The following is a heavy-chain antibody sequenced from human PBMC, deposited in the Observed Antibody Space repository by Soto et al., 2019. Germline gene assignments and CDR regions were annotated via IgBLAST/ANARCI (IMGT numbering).Heavy chain of an antibody. Sequence: QVQLVESGGGVVQPGRSLRLSCAASGFTVSSYGMHWVRQAPGKGLEWVAVISYDGSNKYYADSVKGRFTISRDNSKNTLYLQMNSLRAEHTAVYYCAKDWVAVAGTRWGQGTLVTVSS. CDR1: GFTVSSYG. J-gene: IGHJ4*02. V-gene: IGHV3-30*18. D-gene: IGHD6-19*01. CDR3: AKDWVAVAGTR. CDR2: ISYDGSNK.